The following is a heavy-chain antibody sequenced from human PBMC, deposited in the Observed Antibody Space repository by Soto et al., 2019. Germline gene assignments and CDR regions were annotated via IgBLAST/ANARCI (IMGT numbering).Heavy chain of an antibody. CDR2: IWYDGSNK. J-gene: IGHJ5*02. CDR1: GFTFSSYG. Sequence: GGSLRLSCAASGFTFSSYGMHWVRQAPGKGLEWVAVIWYDGSNKYYADSVKGRFTISRDNSKNTLYLQMNSLRAEDTAVYYCARATPFWSGYFNWFDPWGQGTLVTVSS. CDR3: ARATPFWSGYFNWFDP. D-gene: IGHD3-3*01. V-gene: IGHV3-33*01.